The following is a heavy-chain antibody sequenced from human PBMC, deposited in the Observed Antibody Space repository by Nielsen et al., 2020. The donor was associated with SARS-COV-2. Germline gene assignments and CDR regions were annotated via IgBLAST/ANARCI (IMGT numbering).Heavy chain of an antibody. D-gene: IGHD2-2*01. CDR2: IYSGGST. V-gene: IGHV3-53*01. J-gene: IGHJ4*02. CDR3: ANLRLYCSSTSCPDY. CDR1: GFTVSSNY. Sequence: GGSLRLSCAASGFTVSSNYMSWVRQAPGKGLEWVSVIYSGGSTYYADSVKGRFTISRDNSKNTLYLQMNSLRAEDTAVYYCANLRLYCSSTSCPDYWGQGTLVTVSS.